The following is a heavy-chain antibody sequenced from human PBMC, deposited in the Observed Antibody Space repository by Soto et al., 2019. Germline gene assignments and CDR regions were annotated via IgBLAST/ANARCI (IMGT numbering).Heavy chain of an antibody. V-gene: IGHV1-69*08. CDR2: IFPDLGRA. D-gene: IGHD5-18*01. CDR1: GGTFSTYT. J-gene: IGHJ3*02. CDR3: AREVSRGAVQLWPNDVFDI. Sequence: GASVKVSCKASGGTFSTYTISWVRQAPGQGLEWMGRIFPDLGRAHYAQKFQGRVTITADESTSTAYMELSSLRSEDTAVYYCAREVSRGAVQLWPNDVFDIWGQGTVVTVSS.